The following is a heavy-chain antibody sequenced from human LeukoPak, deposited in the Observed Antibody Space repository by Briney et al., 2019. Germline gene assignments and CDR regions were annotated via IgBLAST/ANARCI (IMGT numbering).Heavy chain of an antibody. J-gene: IGHJ5*02. CDR2: IYHSGST. CDR3: ASGGRGYSYGYLEGWFDP. D-gene: IGHD5-18*01. Sequence: SQTLSLTCAVSGGSISSGGYSWSWIRQPPGKGLEWIGYIYHSGSTYYNPSLKSRVTISVDRSKNQFSLKLSSVTAADTAVYYCASGGRGYSYGYLEGWFDPWGQGTLVTVSS. V-gene: IGHV4-30-2*01. CDR1: GGSISSGGYS.